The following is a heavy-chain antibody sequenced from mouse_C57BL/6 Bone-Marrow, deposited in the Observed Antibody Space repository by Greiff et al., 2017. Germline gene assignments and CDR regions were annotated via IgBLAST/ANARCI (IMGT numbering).Heavy chain of an antibody. J-gene: IGHJ2*01. V-gene: IGHV1-55*01. CDR1: GYTFTSYW. Sequence: QVQLQQPGAELVKPGASVKMSCKASGYTFTSYWITWVKQRPGQGLEWIGDIYPGSGSPNYNEKFKSKATLTVDTSSSTAYLQLSSLTSEDSAVYYCARVYGYEGYWGQGTTLTVSS. CDR3: ARVYGYEGY. D-gene: IGHD2-2*01. CDR2: IYPGSGSP.